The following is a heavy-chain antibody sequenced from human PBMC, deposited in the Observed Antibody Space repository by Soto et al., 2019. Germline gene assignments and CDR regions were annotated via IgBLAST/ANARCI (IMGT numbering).Heavy chain of an antibody. V-gene: IGHV3-23*01. D-gene: IGHD3-10*01. CDR2: ISGSGGIT. CDR3: AKSRSRWDRSGSYPFPFDY. Sequence: GGSLRLSCAASGFTFSSYAMSWVRQAPGKGLEWVSAISGSGGITYYTDSVKGRFTISRDNSKNSLYLQMNSLRSEDAALYYCAKSRSRWDRSGSYPFPFDYWGQGALVTVSS. J-gene: IGHJ4*02. CDR1: GFTFSSYA.